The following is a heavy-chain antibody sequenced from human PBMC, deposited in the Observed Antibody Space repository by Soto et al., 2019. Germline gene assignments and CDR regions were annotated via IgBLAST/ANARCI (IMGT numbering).Heavy chain of an antibody. V-gene: IGHV3-30*03. D-gene: IGHD3-3*01. J-gene: IGHJ6*02. CDR3: ASCERFPRVGVDYYALDV. Sequence: QVHLVESGGGVVQPGGSLRLSCAASGFTINRNDMYWVRQAPGKGLEWVAVMSFDGNHQQYADSVKGRFTISRDNSKNTLSLEMNSLRRDDTAVYYCASCERFPRVGVDYYALDVWGLGTTVIVSS. CDR2: MSFDGNHQ. CDR1: GFTINRND.